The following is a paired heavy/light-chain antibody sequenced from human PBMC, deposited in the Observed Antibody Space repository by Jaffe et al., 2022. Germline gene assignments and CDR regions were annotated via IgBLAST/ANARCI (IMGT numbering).Heavy chain of an antibody. Sequence: QVQLQESGPGPVKPSEALSLTCIVSGDSINNYYWSWIRQPPGKGLEWIGYIYHRGSTLFNPSLKSRVSISVDTSRNHISLRLNSVTAADTAVYYCARRGLTYSDFFMDVWGRGTTVTVSS. D-gene: IGHD2-15*01. CDR1: GDSINNYY. CDR3: ARRGLTYSDFFMDV. CDR2: IYHRGST. V-gene: IGHV4-59*12. J-gene: IGHJ6*03.
Light chain of an antibody. Sequence: DIQMTQSPSSLSASVGDRITITCRASQSISNNLHWYQQIPGRAPNLLIFATSNLHSGVPSRFSGSRSGTEFTLTISSLQPEDFATYYCQQSYTTPLTFGEGTKVEIK. V-gene: IGKV1-39*01. CDR2: ATS. J-gene: IGKJ4*01. CDR1: QSISNN. CDR3: QQSYTTPLT.